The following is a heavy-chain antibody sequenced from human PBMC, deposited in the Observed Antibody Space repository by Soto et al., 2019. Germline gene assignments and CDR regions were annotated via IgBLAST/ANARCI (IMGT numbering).Heavy chain of an antibody. CDR3: ARMGREYSSSLNWFDP. Sequence: QVQLVQSGAEVKKPGSSVKVSCKASGGTFSSYVISWVRQAPGQGLEWMGGIIPIFGTANYAQKFQGRVTITADESTSTAYMELSSLRSEDTAVYYCARMGREYSSSLNWFDPWGQGTLVTVSS. J-gene: IGHJ5*02. CDR2: IIPIFGTA. D-gene: IGHD6-13*01. CDR1: GGTFSSYV. V-gene: IGHV1-69*12.